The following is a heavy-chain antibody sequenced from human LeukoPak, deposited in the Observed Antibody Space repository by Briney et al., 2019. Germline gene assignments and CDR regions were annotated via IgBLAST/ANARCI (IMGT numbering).Heavy chain of an antibody. CDR3: SGEDTEYSSSGLGV. V-gene: IGHV3-23*01. Sequence: GGSLRLSCAASGFTFSSYAMSWVRQAPGKGLEWVSAISGSGGSTYYADSVKGRFTISRDNAKKSLYLQMNSLRVEDTAVYYCSGEDTEYSSSGLGVWGKGTTVTVSS. CDR2: ISGSGGST. CDR1: GFTFSSYA. J-gene: IGHJ6*04. D-gene: IGHD6-6*01.